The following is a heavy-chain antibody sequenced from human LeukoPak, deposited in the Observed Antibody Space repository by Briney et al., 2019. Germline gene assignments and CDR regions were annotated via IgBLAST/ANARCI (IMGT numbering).Heavy chain of an antibody. Sequence: GGSLRLSCAASGFTFSSYAMSWVRQPPGKGLEWVSAISGSGGSTYYADSVKGRFTISRDNSKNTLYLQMNSLRAEDTAVYYCAKDLAAITMVRGVITAGDYWGQGTLVTVSS. CDR1: GFTFSSYA. D-gene: IGHD3-10*01. CDR3: AKDLAAITMVRGVITAGDY. J-gene: IGHJ4*02. CDR2: ISGSGGST. V-gene: IGHV3-23*01.